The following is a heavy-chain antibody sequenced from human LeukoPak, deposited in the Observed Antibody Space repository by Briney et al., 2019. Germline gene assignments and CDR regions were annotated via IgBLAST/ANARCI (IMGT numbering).Heavy chain of an antibody. CDR1: GFTFNRDW. CDR2: ILSGGDTT. CDR3: AKDLIAPRRVGSSEKLDY. J-gene: IGHJ4*02. V-gene: IGHV3-23*01. D-gene: IGHD2-21*01. Sequence: GGSLRLSCTASGFTFNRDWTAWVRQAPGKGLEWVSSILSGGDTTSYADSVRGRFTISRHNSKNILYLEMNSLRAEDTALYYCAKDLIAPRRVGSSEKLDYWGQGALVTVSS.